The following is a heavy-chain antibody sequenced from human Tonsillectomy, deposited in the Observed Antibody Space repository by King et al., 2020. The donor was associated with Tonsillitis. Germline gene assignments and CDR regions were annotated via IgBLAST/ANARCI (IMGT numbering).Heavy chain of an antibody. CDR1: GFTFSRYA. CDR3: ANPLAAADTPWEYYFDY. CDR2: ISGSGGST. D-gene: IGHD6-13*01. V-gene: IGHV3-23*04. J-gene: IGHJ4*02. Sequence: VQLVESGGGLVQPGGSLRLSCAASGFTFSRYAMSWVRQAPGKGLQWVSVISGSGGSTYYADSVKGRFTISRDNSKNTLYLQMNSLRAEDTAVYYCANPLAAADTPWEYYFDYWGQGTLVTVSS.